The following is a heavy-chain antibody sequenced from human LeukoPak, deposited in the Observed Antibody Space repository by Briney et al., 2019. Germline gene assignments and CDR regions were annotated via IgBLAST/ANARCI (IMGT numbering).Heavy chain of an antibody. CDR2: IYHSGNT. V-gene: IGHV4-30-2*01. D-gene: IGHD3-22*01. Sequence: PSETLSLTCTVSGGSISSGGYSWNWIRQPPGKDLEWIGYIYHSGNTYYNPSLKSRVTISVDRSKNQFSPKLTSVTAADTAVYYCAGGGDSSGFYYYFDSWGQGTPVTVSS. CDR1: GGSISSGGYS. CDR3: AGGGDSSGFYYYFDS. J-gene: IGHJ4*02.